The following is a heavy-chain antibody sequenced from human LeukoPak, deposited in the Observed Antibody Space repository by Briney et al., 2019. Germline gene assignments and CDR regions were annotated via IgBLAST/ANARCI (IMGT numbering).Heavy chain of an antibody. Sequence: QPGGSLRLSCAASGFTFSKYWMLWVRQAPGKGLESVSRINTDGTVTTYADSVKGRFIVSRDNADNTMFLQMNSVRDEDTAVYYCATKQWLAPPPDSWGQGTPVTVSS. J-gene: IGHJ4*02. V-gene: IGHV3-74*01. CDR3: ATKQWLAPPPDS. CDR2: INTDGTVT. D-gene: IGHD6-19*01. CDR1: GFTFSKYW.